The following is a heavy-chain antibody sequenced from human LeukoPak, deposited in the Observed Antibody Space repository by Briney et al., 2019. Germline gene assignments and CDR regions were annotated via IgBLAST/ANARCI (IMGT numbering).Heavy chain of an antibody. CDR1: GFTFSDHY. J-gene: IGHJ3*02. CDR2: IRSKTEGGTT. Sequence: PGGSLRLSCAASGFTFSDHYMDWVRQAPGKGLEWVGRIRSKTEGGTTDYAAPVKGRFTISRDDSKNTLYLQMSSLKTEDTAVYYCTTTVVLPFDIWGQGTMVTVSS. V-gene: IGHV3-15*01. CDR3: TTTVVLPFDI. D-gene: IGHD2-15*01.